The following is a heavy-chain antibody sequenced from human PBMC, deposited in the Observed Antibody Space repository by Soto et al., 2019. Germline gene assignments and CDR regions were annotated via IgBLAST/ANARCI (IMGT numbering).Heavy chain of an antibody. CDR2: ISHSGAT. CDR3: ARGNHYYGMDV. Sequence: SETLSLTCAVYGGSFTDYYWTWIRQPPGKGLEWIGEISHSGATNYNPSLKSRVTISEDTFKNQVSLKVTSVTAADTAVFYCARGNHYYGMDVWGQGTTVTVSS. CDR1: GGSFTDYY. V-gene: IGHV4-34*01. J-gene: IGHJ6*02.